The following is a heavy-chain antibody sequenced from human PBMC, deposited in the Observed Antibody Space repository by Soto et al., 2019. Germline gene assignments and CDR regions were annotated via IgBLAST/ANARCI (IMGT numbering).Heavy chain of an antibody. V-gene: IGHV2-26*01. J-gene: IGHJ6*02. CDR3: GRVNADSFQFYAGIDV. D-gene: IGHD3-9*01. Sequence: QVTLKESGPVLVKPTETLTLTCTVSGFSLTNGRMGVRWIRQSPGTALDWLAHMFSDNERSYSTSLQGRLTISKDSSGSQVVLSMTHMDPVDSGTYYFGRVNADSFQFYAGIDVWGQGTTVTVSS. CDR1: GFSLTNGRMG. CDR2: MFSDNER.